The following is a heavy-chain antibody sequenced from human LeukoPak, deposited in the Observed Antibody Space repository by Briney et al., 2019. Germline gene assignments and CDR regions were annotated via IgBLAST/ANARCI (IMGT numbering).Heavy chain of an antibody. CDR3: ARDRGANYYGSLKLFDS. D-gene: IGHD3-10*01. CDR2: IKQDGSEK. CDR1: GFAFSSYG. J-gene: IGHJ4*02. V-gene: IGHV3-7*01. Sequence: GGSLRLSCAASGFAFSSYGMSWVRQAPGKGLEWVANIKQDGSEKYYVDSVKGRFTISRDNAKNSVYLQMNSLRANDTAVYYCARDRGANYYGSLKLFDSWGQGTLVTVSS.